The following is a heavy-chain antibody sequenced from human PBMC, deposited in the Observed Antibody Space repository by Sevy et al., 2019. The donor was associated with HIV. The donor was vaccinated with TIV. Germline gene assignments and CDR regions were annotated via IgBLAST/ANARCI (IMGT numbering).Heavy chain of an antibody. CDR2: ISSSSSYI. D-gene: IGHD3-22*01. Sequence: GGSLRLSCAASGFTFSSYSMNWVRQAPGKGLEWVSSISSSSSYIYYADSVKGRFTISSDNAKNSLYLQMNSLRAEDTAVYYCSMVITSYYYYGMDVWGQGTTVTVSS. CDR1: GFTFSSYS. CDR3: SMVITSYYYYGMDV. V-gene: IGHV3-21*01. J-gene: IGHJ6*02.